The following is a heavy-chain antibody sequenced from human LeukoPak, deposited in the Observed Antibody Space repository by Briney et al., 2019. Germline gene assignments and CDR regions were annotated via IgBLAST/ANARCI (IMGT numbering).Heavy chain of an antibody. V-gene: IGHV4-59*01. Sequence: PSETLSLTCTVSGGPITTYYWSWIRQPPGKGLEWIGYISSIGGTNYNPSLKSRITISLDTSKNQFSLTVASVTTADTAVYYCARLRIAVGGFDYWGQGTLLTVSS. CDR2: ISSIGGT. D-gene: IGHD6-19*01. CDR3: ARLRIAVGGFDY. J-gene: IGHJ4*02. CDR1: GGPITTYY.